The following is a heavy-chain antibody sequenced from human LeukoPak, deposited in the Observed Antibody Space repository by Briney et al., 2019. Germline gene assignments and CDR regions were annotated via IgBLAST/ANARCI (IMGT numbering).Heavy chain of an antibody. CDR1: GGSIINSSHY. Sequence: SETLSITCSVSGGSIINSSHYWVWIRQPPGKRLEWIGSFSYRGSTFYSPSLKSRVTISLDTSKNHFSLKLRSLSAADTAVYYCAGYLYCNADTSCSSVSPCTDYWGQGTLVTVSS. D-gene: IGHD2/OR15-2a*01. CDR3: AGYLYCNADTSCSSVSPCTDY. J-gene: IGHJ4*02. V-gene: IGHV4-39*02. CDR2: FSYRGST.